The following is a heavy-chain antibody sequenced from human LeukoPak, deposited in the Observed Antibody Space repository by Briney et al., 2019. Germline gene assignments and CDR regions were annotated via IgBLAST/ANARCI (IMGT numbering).Heavy chain of an antibody. CDR3: AKDYDFWSGPSDY. D-gene: IGHD3-3*01. CDR1: GFTFNRDW. V-gene: IGHV3-7*03. CDR2: IKEDGSEK. J-gene: IGHJ4*02. Sequence: GGSLRLSCTASGFTFNRDWTAWVRQAPGKGLEWVANIKEDGSEKNYVDSVKGRFTISRDNSKNTLYLQINSLRAEDTAVYYCAKDYDFWSGPSDYWGQGTLVTVSS.